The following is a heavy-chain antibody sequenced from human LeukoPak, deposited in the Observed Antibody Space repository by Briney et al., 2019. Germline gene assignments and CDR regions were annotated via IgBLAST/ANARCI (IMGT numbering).Heavy chain of an antibody. CDR2: IYHSGST. V-gene: IGHV4-30-2*01. J-gene: IGHJ4*02. CDR1: GGSISSGGYY. CDR3: ARTRYCSVTSGGYYLDY. Sequence: SQTLSLTCTVSGGSISSGGYYWSWIRQPPGKGLEWIGYIYHSGSTYYNPSLKSRVTISVDRSKNQFSLKLSSVTAADTAVYYWARTRYCSVTSGGYYLDYGAREPWSPSPQ. D-gene: IGHD2-2*01.